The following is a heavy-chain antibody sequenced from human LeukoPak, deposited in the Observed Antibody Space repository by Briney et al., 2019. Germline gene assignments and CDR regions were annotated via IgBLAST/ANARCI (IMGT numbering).Heavy chain of an antibody. CDR3: AKSSGSYPFALFDY. CDR2: ISGSGGST. D-gene: IGHD1-26*01. CDR1: GFIFGCYA. Sequence: GGSLRLCCAAAGFIFGCYAMRGGRQARGKGLGWGSAISGSGGSTYYADSVKGRFTISRDNSKNTLYLQMNSLRAEDTAVYYCAKSSGSYPFALFDYWGQGTLVTVSS. V-gene: IGHV3-23*01. J-gene: IGHJ4*02.